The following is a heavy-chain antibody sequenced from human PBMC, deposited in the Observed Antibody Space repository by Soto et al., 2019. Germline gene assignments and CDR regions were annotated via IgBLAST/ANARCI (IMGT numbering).Heavy chain of an antibody. CDR1: GGSISSGDYY. Sequence: SETLSLTCTVSGGSISSGDYYWSWIRQPPGKGLEWIGYIYYSGSTYYNPSLKSRVTISLDTSKNQFSLKLSSVTAADTSVYYCAASCVGCGGFNYYGMDVWGQGTTVTVSS. CDR3: AASCVGCGGFNYYGMDV. CDR2: IYYSGST. D-gene: IGHD2-21*01. V-gene: IGHV4-30-4*01. J-gene: IGHJ6*02.